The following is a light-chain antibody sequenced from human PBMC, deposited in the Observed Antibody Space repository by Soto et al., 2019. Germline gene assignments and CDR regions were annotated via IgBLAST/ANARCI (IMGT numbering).Light chain of an antibody. V-gene: IGKV3-20*01. J-gene: IGKJ3*01. Sequence: EIVLTQSPGTLSLSPGERATLSCRASQSVNSNFLGWYQQKPGQPPRLLIYGASSRATGIPDRFSGSGSGTDFTLIISRLEPEDFAVYYCQKYSSSPFTFGPGTKVD. CDR1: QSVNSNF. CDR3: QKYSSSPFT. CDR2: GAS.